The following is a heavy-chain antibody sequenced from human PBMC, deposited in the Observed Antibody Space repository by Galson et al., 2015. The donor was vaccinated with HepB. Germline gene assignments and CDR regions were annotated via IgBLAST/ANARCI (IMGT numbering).Heavy chain of an antibody. CDR3: ARDLDSGSYRYEY. V-gene: IGHV4-4*02. J-gene: IGHJ4*02. D-gene: IGHD1-26*01. Sequence: LSLTCAVSGGSISSSNWWSWVRQPPGKGLEWIGEIYHSGSTNYNPSLKSRVTISVDKSKNQFSLKLSSVTAADTAVYYCARDLDSGSYRYEYWGQGTLVTVSS. CDR1: GGSISSSNW. CDR2: IYHSGST.